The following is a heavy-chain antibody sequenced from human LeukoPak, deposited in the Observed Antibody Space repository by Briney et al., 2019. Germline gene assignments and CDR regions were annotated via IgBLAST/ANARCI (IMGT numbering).Heavy chain of an antibody. CDR1: GFTFDDYA. CDR2: ISGDGGST. D-gene: IGHD3-22*01. V-gene: IGHV3-43*02. J-gene: IGHJ4*02. CDR3: AKDIPDYYDSSGYFDY. Sequence: GGSLRLSCAASGFTFDDYAMHWVRQAPGKGLEWVSLISGDGGSTYYADSVKGRFTISRDNSKNSLYPQMNSLRTEDTALYYCAKDIPDYYDSSGYFDYWGQGTLVTVSS.